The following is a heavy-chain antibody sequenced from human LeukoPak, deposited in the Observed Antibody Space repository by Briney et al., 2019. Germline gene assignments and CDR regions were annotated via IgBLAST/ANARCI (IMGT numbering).Heavy chain of an antibody. Sequence: PGGSLRLSCAASRFTFRSYFMYWVRQAPAKGLEWVRRIKSKIDGGTTDFAAAVKGRFTISRDDSKNTLYLQMNSLKTEDTAVYYCTSGEQNYDFWSGYYRAFDIWGQGTMVTVSS. J-gene: IGHJ3*02. CDR1: RFTFRSYF. V-gene: IGHV3-15*01. CDR2: IKSKIDGGTT. D-gene: IGHD3-3*01. CDR3: TSGEQNYDFWSGYYRAFDI.